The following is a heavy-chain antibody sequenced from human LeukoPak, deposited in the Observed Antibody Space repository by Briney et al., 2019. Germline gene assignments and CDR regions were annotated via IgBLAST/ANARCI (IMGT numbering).Heavy chain of an antibody. CDR1: GFTFSSYS. Sequence: GGSLRLSCAASGFTFSSYSMNWVRQAPGKGLEWVSSISTSSSYINYADSVKGRFTISRDNAKKSLYLQTNSLRAEDTAVYYCARVYQGVSLFDGIDYWGQGTLVTVSS. D-gene: IGHD3-10*01. J-gene: IGHJ4*02. CDR3: ARVYQGVSLFDGIDY. CDR2: ISTSSSYI. V-gene: IGHV3-21*01.